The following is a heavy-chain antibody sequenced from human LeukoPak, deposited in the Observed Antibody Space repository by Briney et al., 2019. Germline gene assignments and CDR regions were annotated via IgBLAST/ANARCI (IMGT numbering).Heavy chain of an antibody. CDR1: GYTFTSYD. J-gene: IGHJ4*02. CDR3: ARVHGYCSSTSCYTGFDY. CDR2: MNPNSGNT. D-gene: IGHD2-2*02. V-gene: IGHV1-8*03. Sequence: ASVKVSCKASGYTFTSYDINWVRQATGQGLEWMGWMNPNSGNTGYAQKFQGRVAITRNTSISTAYMGLSSLRFEDTAVYYCARVHGYCSSTSCYTGFDYWGQGTLVTVSS.